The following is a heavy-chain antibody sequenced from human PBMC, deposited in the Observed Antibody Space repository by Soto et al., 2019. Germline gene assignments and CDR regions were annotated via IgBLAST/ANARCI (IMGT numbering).Heavy chain of an antibody. V-gene: IGHV5-51*01. CDR2: IYPGDSDA. CDR3: ARPLSGSYRPDYYGMDV. CDR1: GYIFTTYG. J-gene: IGHJ6*01. D-gene: IGHD3-16*02. Sequence: VECLNSSCKVSGYIFTTYGIAWVLQMPGKGQEWMGIIYPGDSDARYSPSFQGQVTISADKSISTAYLQWSSLKASDTAMYYCARPLSGSYRPDYYGMDVWGHGTTVTVSS.